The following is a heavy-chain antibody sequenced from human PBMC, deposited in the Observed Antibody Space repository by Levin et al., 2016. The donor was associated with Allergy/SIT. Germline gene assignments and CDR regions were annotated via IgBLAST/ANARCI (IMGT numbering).Heavy chain of an antibody. CDR3: AREGTTSVSINRNQGIRYSSSRVYGMDV. J-gene: IGHJ6*02. V-gene: IGHV1-46*01. CDR2: INPSGGST. Sequence: ASVKVSCKASGYTFTSYYMHWVRQAPGQGLEWMGIINPSGGSTSYAQKFQGRVTMTRDTSTSTVYMELSSLRSEDTAVYYCAREGTTSVSINRNQGIRYSSSRVYGMDVWGQGTTVTVSS. D-gene: IGHD6-13*01. CDR1: GYTFTSYY.